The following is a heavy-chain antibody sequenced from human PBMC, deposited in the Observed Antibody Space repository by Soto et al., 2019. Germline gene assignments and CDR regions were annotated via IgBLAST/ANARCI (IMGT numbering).Heavy chain of an antibody. D-gene: IGHD5-18*01. CDR1: GYSFTSYW. V-gene: IGHV5-51*01. Sequence: GESLKISCKGSGYSFTSYWIGWVRQMPGKGLEWMGIIYPGDSDTRYSPSFQGQVTISADKSISTAYLQWSSLKASDTAMYYCDRKILLAQSYEGGMDVWGQGTTVTVSS. J-gene: IGHJ6*02. CDR3: DRKILLAQSYEGGMDV. CDR2: IYPGDSDT.